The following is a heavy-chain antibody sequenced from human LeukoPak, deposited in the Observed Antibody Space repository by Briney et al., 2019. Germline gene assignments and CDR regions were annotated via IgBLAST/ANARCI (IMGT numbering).Heavy chain of an antibody. V-gene: IGHV4-31*03. CDR1: GGSISSGGYY. D-gene: IGHD6-13*01. Sequence: SETLSLTCTVSGGSISSGGYYWSWIRQHPGTGLEWIGYIYYSGSTYYNPSLKSRVTISVDTSKNQFSLKLSSVTAADTAVYYCARVPSIAAAATAFDYWGQGTLVTVSS. J-gene: IGHJ4*02. CDR2: IYYSGST. CDR3: ARVPSIAAAATAFDY.